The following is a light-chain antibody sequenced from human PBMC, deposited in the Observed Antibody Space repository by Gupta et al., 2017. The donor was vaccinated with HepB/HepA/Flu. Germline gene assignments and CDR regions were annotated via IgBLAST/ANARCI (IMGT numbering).Light chain of an antibody. V-gene: IGKV1-5*03. Sequence: DIQMTQSPSTLSASVGDRGTITCRASQSISSWLAWYQQKPGKAPKLLIYKASRLESGVTSRLSGSGSGTEFTRTSSSMQTDDCETYYGQHLGTFGQGTKVEIK. CDR2: KAS. J-gene: IGKJ1*01. CDR3: QHLGT. CDR1: QSISSW.